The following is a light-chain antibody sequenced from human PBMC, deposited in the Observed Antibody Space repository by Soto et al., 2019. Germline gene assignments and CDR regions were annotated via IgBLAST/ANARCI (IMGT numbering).Light chain of an antibody. V-gene: IGLV2-14*01. CDR1: SSDVGLYNY. J-gene: IGLJ1*01. CDR3: TSYTGSNTYV. CDR2: DVS. Sequence: QSALTQPASVSGSPGQSITISCTGTSSDVGLYNYVSWFQQHSGKAPKLLMYDVSNRPSGVSNRFSGSKSGNTASLTISGLQAEDEADYYCTSYTGSNTYVFGTGTQLTVL.